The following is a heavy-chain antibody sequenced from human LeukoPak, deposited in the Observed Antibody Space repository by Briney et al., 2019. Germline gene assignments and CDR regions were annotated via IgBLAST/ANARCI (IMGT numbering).Heavy chain of an antibody. Sequence: GGSLKLSCAASGFTFSVSAVHWVRQASGKGLEWVGRIRSKAYSYATAYAASMKGRFTISRDDSKNTAYLQMNSLETEDTAVYYCARDGFGAHHYYYGMDVWGQGTTVTVSS. J-gene: IGHJ6*02. CDR1: GFTFSVSA. CDR2: IRSKAYSYAT. D-gene: IGHD3-16*01. CDR3: ARDGFGAHHYYYGMDV. V-gene: IGHV3-73*01.